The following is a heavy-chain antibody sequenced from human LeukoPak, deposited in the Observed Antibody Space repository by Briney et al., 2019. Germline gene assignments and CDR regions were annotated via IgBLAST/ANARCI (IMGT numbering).Heavy chain of an antibody. CDR1: GLTFSDYR. V-gene: IGHV3-30*03. Sequence: PGGSLRLSCAVSGLTFSDYRMIWVRQAPGKGLEWVAVISYDGNNKYYAASVKGRFTISRDNSKNTLYLQMNSLRAEDAAVYYCARPQGGRQLWLHFDYWGQGTLVTVSS. CDR2: ISYDGNNK. CDR3: ARPQGGRQLWLHFDY. J-gene: IGHJ4*02. D-gene: IGHD5-18*01.